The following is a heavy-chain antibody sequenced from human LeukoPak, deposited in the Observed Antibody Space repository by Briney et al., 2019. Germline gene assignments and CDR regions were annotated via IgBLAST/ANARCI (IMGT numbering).Heavy chain of an antibody. CDR1: GYSFTSYW. V-gene: IGHV5-51*01. J-gene: IGHJ4*02. CDR3: ARSYDILTGYRPYYFDY. Sequence: GESLKISCKGSGYSFTSYWIGWVRQMPGKGLEWMGIIYPGDSDTRYSPSFQGQVTISADKSISTAYLQWSSLKPSDTAMYYCARSYDILTGYRPYYFDYWGQGTLVTVSS. CDR2: IYPGDSDT. D-gene: IGHD3-9*01.